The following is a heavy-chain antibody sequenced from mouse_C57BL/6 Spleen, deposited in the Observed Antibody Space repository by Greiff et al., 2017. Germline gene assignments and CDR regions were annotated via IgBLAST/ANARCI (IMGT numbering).Heavy chain of an antibody. D-gene: IGHD2-1*01. CDR2: IYPGSGST. CDR3: ARYGNYEY. V-gene: IGHV1-55*01. CDR1: GYTFTSYW. J-gene: IGHJ2*01. Sequence: VQLQQSGAELVRPGTSVKMSCKASGYTFTSYWITWVKQRPGQGLEWIGDIYPGSGSTNYNEKFKSKATLTVDTSSSTAYMQLSSLTSEDSAVYYCARYGNYEYWGQGTTLTVSS.